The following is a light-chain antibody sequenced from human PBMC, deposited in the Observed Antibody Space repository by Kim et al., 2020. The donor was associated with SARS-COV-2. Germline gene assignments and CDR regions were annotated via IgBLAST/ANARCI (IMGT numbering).Light chain of an antibody. J-gene: IGLJ2*01. CDR3: SSYAGTNNRVV. Sequence: GVPGRFSGSKSGNTASLTVSVLQAEDEADYYCSSYAGTNNRVVFGGGTQLTVL. V-gene: IGLV2-8*01.